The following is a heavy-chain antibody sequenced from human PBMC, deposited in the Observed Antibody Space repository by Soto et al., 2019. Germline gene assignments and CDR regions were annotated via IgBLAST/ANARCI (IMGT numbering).Heavy chain of an antibody. J-gene: IGHJ3*02. Sequence: EVQLVESGGGLVKPEEALRLSCAASGFTFSTYNMKWVRQAPGKGLEWVSSISTSGSYIFYAGSVRGRFTIFRADAKNSLHLQMNSLRAEDTAVYYCATIGDRDGFDIWGQGTTVIVSS. CDR2: ISTSGSYI. V-gene: IGHV3-21*06. D-gene: IGHD4-17*01. CDR3: ATIGDRDGFDI. CDR1: GFTFSTYN.